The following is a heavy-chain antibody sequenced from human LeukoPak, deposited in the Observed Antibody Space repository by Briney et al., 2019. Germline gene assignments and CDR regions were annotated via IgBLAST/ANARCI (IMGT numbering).Heavy chain of an antibody. V-gene: IGHV4-34*01. CDR3: ARLNIAGGFDY. J-gene: IGHJ4*02. CDR2: INHSGST. Sequence: SETLSLTCAVYGGSFSGYYWSWIRQPPGKGLEWIGEINHSGSTNYNPSLKSRVTISVDTSKNQFSLKLSSVTAADTAVYYCARLNIAGGFDYWGQGTPVTVSS. D-gene: IGHD5-12*01. CDR1: GGSFSGYY.